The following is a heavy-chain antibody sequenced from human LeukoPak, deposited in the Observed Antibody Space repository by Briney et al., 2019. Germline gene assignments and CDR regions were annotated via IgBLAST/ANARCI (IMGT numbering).Heavy chain of an antibody. J-gene: IGHJ4*02. CDR1: GGSISSYY. CDR2: IYYSGST. Sequence: PSETLSLTCTVSGGSISSYYWSWIRQPPGKGLEWIGYIYYSGSTNYNPSLKSRVTISVDTSKNQFSLKLSSVTAADTAVYYCAKIYDSSAFDYWGQGTLVTVSS. CDR3: AKIYDSSAFDY. D-gene: IGHD3-22*01. V-gene: IGHV4-59*01.